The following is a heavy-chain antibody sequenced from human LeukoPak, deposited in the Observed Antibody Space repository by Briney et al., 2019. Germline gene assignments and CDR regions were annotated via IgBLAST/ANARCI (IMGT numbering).Heavy chain of an antibody. CDR2: INPNSGGT. D-gene: IGHD3-22*01. Sequence: GASVKVSCKASGYTFTGYYMHWLRQAPGQGLEWMGWINPNSGGTNYAQRFQGRVTMTRDTSISTAYMELSRLRSDDTAVYYCARVGGGYDSSGYYRDWGQGTLVTVSS. V-gene: IGHV1-2*02. CDR1: GYTFTGYY. CDR3: ARVGGGYDSSGYYRD. J-gene: IGHJ4*02.